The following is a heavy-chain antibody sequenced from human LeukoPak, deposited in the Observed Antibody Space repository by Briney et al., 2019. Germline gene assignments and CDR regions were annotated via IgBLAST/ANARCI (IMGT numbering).Heavy chain of an antibody. CDR3: ARDSGSGHWDY. CDR1: GYSISSGYY. J-gene: IGHJ4*02. D-gene: IGHD3-10*01. CDR2: IHYSGST. V-gene: IGHV4-38-2*02. Sequence: SETLSLTCSVSGYSISSGYYWGWIRQPPGKGLEWIGTIHYSGSTYYNPSLKSRVTISVDTSKNQFSLKLSSVTAADTAVYFCARDSGSGHWDYWGQGTLVIVSS.